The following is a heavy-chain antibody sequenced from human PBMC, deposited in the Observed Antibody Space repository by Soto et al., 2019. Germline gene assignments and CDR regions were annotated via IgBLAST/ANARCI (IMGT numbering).Heavy chain of an antibody. Sequence: EVQLVQSGAELKKPGESLKISCKVSGYNFAAYWIGWVRHMPGKGLECMGITFPIDSNVKYSPSFQGQVTLSPVKSINSAYLQWDRLKASDTVVYYCARLRDGVFDSRGQGTLVTVSP. CDR2: TFPIDSNV. J-gene: IGHJ5*01. CDR1: GYNFAAYW. CDR3: ARLRDGVFDS. D-gene: IGHD5-12*01. V-gene: IGHV5-51*01.